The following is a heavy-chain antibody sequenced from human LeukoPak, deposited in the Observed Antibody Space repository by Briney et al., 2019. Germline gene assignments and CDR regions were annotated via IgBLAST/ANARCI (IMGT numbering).Heavy chain of an antibody. Sequence: PGGSLRLSCAASGFTVSSNYMSWVRQAPGKGLEWVSVIYSGGSTYYADSVKGRFTISRDNSKNTLYLQMNSLRAEDTAVYYCARSRDGYPYYFDYWGRGTLVTVSS. J-gene: IGHJ4*02. V-gene: IGHV3-53*01. D-gene: IGHD5-24*01. CDR2: IYSGGST. CDR1: GFTVSSNY. CDR3: ARSRDGYPYYFDY.